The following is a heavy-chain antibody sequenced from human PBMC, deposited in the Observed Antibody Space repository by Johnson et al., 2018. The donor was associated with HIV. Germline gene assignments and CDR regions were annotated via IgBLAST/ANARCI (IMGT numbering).Heavy chain of an antibody. Sequence: VQLVESGGGVVQPGRSLRLSCAASGFTFSSYGMHWARQAPGKGLVWVSRIKSDGSSTTYADSVKGRFTISRDNSKNTLYLQMNSLRVEDTAVYYCAREGAWEVRPGAFDIWGQGTMVTVSS. CDR3: AREGAWEVRPGAFDI. CDR2: IKSDGSST. D-gene: IGHD1-26*01. CDR1: GFTFSSYG. J-gene: IGHJ3*02. V-gene: IGHV3-74*03.